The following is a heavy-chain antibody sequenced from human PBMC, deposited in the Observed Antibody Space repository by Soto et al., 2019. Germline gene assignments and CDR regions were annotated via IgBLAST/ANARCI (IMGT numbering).Heavy chain of an antibody. D-gene: IGHD2-15*01. CDR1: GGSFSGYY. Sequence: PSETLSLTCAVYGGSFSGYYWSWIRQPPGKGLEWIGEINHSGSTNYNPSLKSRVTISVDTSKNQFSLKLSSVTAADTAVYYCARVVYCSGGSCYRAMDVWGQGTTVTVSS. J-gene: IGHJ6*02. CDR2: INHSGST. CDR3: ARVVYCSGGSCYRAMDV. V-gene: IGHV4-34*01.